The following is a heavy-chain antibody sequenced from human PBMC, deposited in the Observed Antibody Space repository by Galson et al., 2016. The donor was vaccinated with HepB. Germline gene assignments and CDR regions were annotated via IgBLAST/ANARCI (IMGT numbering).Heavy chain of an antibody. CDR2: ISSRCSTI. V-gene: IGHV3-11*04. CDR3: VRGGDTVIGAAFDV. CDR1: GFTFSDYY. J-gene: IGHJ3*01. Sequence: SLRLSCAASGFTFSDYYMNWIRQAPGKGLEWISYISSRCSTIYYADSVKGRFTISRDNAKNSLFLQMNSLRAEDTAVYYCVRGGDTVIGAAFDVWGQGTMVTVPS. D-gene: IGHD5-18*01.